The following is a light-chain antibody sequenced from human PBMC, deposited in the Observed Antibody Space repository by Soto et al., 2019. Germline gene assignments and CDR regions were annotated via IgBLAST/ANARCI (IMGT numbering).Light chain of an antibody. CDR1: QSISSY. J-gene: IGKJ1*01. V-gene: IGKV1-39*01. CDR3: QQSHSIPWT. Sequence: DIQMTQSPSSLSASVGDRVTITCRASQSISSYLNWYQQKPGKAPNFLIYEASSLQSGVPSRFSGSGSGTDFTLTISSLQPEDFATYYCQQSHSIPWTFGQGTKVEIK. CDR2: EAS.